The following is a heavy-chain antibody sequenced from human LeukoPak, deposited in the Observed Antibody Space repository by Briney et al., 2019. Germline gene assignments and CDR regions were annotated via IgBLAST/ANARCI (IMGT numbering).Heavy chain of an antibody. D-gene: IGHD3-22*01. CDR2: ISSSSSYT. CDR1: GFXFSDYY. Sequence: GGSLRLSCAASGFXFSDYYMSWIRQAPGKGLEWVSYISSSSSYTNYADSVKGRFTISRDNAKNSLYLQMNSLRAEDTAVYYCARGGYYYVRVFDYWGQGTLVTVSS. J-gene: IGHJ4*02. CDR3: ARGGYYYVRVFDY. V-gene: IGHV3-11*06.